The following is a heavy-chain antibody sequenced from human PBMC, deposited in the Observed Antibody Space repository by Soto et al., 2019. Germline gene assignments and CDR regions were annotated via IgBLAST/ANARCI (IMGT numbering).Heavy chain of an antibody. CDR2: INPSGGST. J-gene: IGHJ5*02. CDR1: GYTSTSYY. Sequence: ASVKVSCKASGYTSTSYYMHWVRQAPGQGLEWMGIINPSGGSTSYAQKFQGRVTMTRDTSTSTVYMELSSLRSEDTAVYYCARGPAAGTFLDWFDPWGQGTLVTVSS. V-gene: IGHV1-46*03. CDR3: ARGPAAGTFLDWFDP. D-gene: IGHD6-13*01.